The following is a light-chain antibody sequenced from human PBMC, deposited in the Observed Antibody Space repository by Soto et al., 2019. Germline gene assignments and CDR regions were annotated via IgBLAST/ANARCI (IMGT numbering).Light chain of an antibody. CDR2: GAS. Sequence: EIVLTQSPDTLSLSPGERATLSCRASQSVRSSHLAWYQQMPGQAPRLLIYGASNRATGIPDRFSGSGSGTDFTLTISRLEPEDFAVYYCQQYSSSPLTFGGGTKADI. CDR3: QQYSSSPLT. J-gene: IGKJ4*01. CDR1: QSVRSSH. V-gene: IGKV3-20*01.